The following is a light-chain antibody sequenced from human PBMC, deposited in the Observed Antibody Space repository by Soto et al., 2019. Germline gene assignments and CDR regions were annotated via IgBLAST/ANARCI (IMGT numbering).Light chain of an antibody. J-gene: IGLJ1*01. CDR3: SAFTSSMTNV. Sequence: QSALTQPASVSGSPGESITISCTGTSSDVGGYKSVSWYQHHPGKAPKLILYEVGDRPSGVAYRFSGSKSGNTASLTISGLQAADEADYFCSAFTSSMTNVFGSGTKVTVL. CDR1: SSDVGGYKS. V-gene: IGLV2-14*01. CDR2: EVG.